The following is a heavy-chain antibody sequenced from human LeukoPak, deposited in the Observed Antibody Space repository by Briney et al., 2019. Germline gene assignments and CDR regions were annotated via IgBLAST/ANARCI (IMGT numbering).Heavy chain of an antibody. Sequence: ASVKVSCKASGYTFTSYYMHWVRQAPGQGLEWMGIINPSGGSTSYAQKFQGRVTMTRDTSTSTVYMELSSLGSEDTAVYYCASLIWFGESTPSNFDYWGQGTLVTVSS. D-gene: IGHD3-10*01. CDR2: INPSGGST. V-gene: IGHV1-46*01. J-gene: IGHJ4*02. CDR1: GYTFTSYY. CDR3: ASLIWFGESTPSNFDY.